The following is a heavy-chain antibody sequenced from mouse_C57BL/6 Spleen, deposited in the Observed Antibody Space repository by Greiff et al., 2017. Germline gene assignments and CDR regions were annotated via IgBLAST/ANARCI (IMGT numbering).Heavy chain of an antibody. CDR1: GFTFTDYY. J-gene: IGHJ2*01. D-gene: IGHD3-1*01. V-gene: IGHV7-3*01. CDR2: IRNKANGYTT. Sequence: EVMLVESGGGLVQPGGSLSLSCAASGFTFTDYYMSWVRQPPGKALEWLGFIRNKANGYTTEYSASVKGRFTISRDNSQSILYLQMNALRAEDSATYYCARARWDYFDYWGQGTTLTVSS. CDR3: ARARWDYFDY.